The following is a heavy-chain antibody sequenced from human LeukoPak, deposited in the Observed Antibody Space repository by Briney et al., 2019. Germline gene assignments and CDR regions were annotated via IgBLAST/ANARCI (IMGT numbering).Heavy chain of an antibody. Sequence: SETLSLTCTASGGSISSGSYYWSWIRQPAGKGLEWIGRIYTSGSTNYNPSLKSRVTISVDTSKNQFSLKLSSVTAADTAVYYCARVRVATTNWFDPWGQGTLVTVSS. D-gene: IGHD5-12*01. V-gene: IGHV4-61*02. CDR2: IYTSGST. J-gene: IGHJ5*02. CDR3: ARVRVATTNWFDP. CDR1: GGSISSGSYY.